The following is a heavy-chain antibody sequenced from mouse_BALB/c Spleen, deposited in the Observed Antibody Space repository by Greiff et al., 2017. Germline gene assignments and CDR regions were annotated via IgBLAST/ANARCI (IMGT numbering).Heavy chain of an antibody. V-gene: IGHV5-6*01. J-gene: IGHJ3*01. CDR1: GFTFSSYG. CDR3: ARHGMDY. CDR2: ISSGGSYT. D-gene: IGHD2-3*01. Sequence: EVMLVESGGDLVKPGGSLKLSCAASGFTFSSYGMSWVRQTPDKRLAWVATISSGGSYTYYPDSVKGRFTISRDNAKNTLYLQMSSLKSEDTAMYYCARHGMDYWGQGTLVTVSA.